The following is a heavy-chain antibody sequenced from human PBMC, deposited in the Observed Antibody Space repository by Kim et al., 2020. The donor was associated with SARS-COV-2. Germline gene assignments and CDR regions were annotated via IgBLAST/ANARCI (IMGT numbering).Heavy chain of an antibody. Sequence: SETLSLTCAVYGGSFSGYYWSWIRQPPGKGLEWIGEINHSGSTNYNPSLKSRVTISVDTSKNQFSLKLSSVTAADTAVYYCARGRGYSYGYHSCFDYWGQGTLVTVSS. D-gene: IGHD5-18*01. V-gene: IGHV4-34*01. CDR3: ARGRGYSYGYHSCFDY. J-gene: IGHJ4*02. CDR2: INHSGST. CDR1: GGSFSGYY.